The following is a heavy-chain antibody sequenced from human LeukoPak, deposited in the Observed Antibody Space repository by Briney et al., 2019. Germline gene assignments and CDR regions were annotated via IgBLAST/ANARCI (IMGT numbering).Heavy chain of an antibody. CDR2: IYYSGST. D-gene: IGHD2-15*01. Sequence: SETLSLTCAVYGGSFSGYYWSWIRQPPGKGLEWIGSIYYSGSTYYNPSLKSRVTISIDMSKNQFSLKLSSVTATDTAVYYCARLVCGGGSCPAEFDYWGQGTLVTVSS. CDR1: GGSFSGYY. CDR3: ARLVCGGGSCPAEFDY. V-gene: IGHV4-34*01. J-gene: IGHJ4*02.